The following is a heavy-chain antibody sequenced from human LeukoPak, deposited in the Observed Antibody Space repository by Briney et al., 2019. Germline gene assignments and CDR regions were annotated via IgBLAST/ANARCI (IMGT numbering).Heavy chain of an antibody. D-gene: IGHD1-26*01. CDR3: ARSYGSYYGSAFDI. J-gene: IGHJ3*02. Sequence: ASVKVSCKASGYTFTGYYMHWVRQAPGQGLGWMGWINPNSGGTNYAQKFQGRVTMTRDTSISTAYMELSRLRSDDTAVYYCARSYGSYYGSAFDIWGQGTMVTVSS. CDR1: GYTFTGYY. CDR2: INPNSGGT. V-gene: IGHV1-2*02.